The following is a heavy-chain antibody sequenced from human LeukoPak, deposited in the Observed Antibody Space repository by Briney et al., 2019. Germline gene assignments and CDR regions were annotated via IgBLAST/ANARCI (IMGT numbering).Heavy chain of an antibody. CDR2: INPGSGTT. V-gene: IGHV1-46*01. D-gene: IGHD3-22*01. J-gene: IGHJ4*02. CDR3: AASPDYYDSSGYSYYFDY. CDR1: GYTFTSYY. Sequence: ASVKVSCKASGYTFTSYYIHWMRQAPGQGLEWMGIINPGSGTTNYAQKFQERVTITRDMSTSTAYMELSSLRSEDTAVYYCAASPDYYDSSGYSYYFDYWGQGTLVTVSS.